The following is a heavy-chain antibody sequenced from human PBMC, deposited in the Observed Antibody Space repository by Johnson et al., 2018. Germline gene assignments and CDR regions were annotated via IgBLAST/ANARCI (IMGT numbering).Heavy chain of an antibody. CDR1: GYTFTELS. CDR2: FDPEDGET. V-gene: IGHV1-24*01. Sequence: QVQLVQSGAEVKKPGASVKVSCKVSGYTFTELSMHWVRQAPGKGLEWMGSFDPEDGETISAQKFQGRDTMTEDTSTDTAYMELSSLRSEDTAVYYCATVRVYYRREGFDIWGQGTMVTVSS. D-gene: IGHD3-22*01. J-gene: IGHJ3*02. CDR3: ATVRVYYRREGFDI.